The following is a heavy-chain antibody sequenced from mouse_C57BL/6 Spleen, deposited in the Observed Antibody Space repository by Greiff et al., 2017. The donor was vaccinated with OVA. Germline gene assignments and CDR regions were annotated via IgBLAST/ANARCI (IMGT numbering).Heavy chain of an antibody. CDR2: IDPSDSYT. CDR1: GYTFTSYW. D-gene: IGHD2-4*01. V-gene: IGHV1-50*01. Sequence: QVQLQQPGAELVKPGASVKLSCKASGYTFTSYWMQWVKQRPRQGLEWIGEIDPSDSYTNYNQKFKGKATLTVDTSSSTAYVQRSSLTSEDTAVYYCARGKRIYYDYDKGYWGQGTTLTVSS. J-gene: IGHJ2*01. CDR3: ARGKRIYYDYDKGY.